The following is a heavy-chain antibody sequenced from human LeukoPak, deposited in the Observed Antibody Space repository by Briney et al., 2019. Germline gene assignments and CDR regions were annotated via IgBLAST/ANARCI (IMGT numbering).Heavy chain of an antibody. Sequence: PGGSLRLSCETSGFNFIVAWMTWVRQAPGKGLEWVGRIKSKGSDATTDYAAPVKGRITISRDDSKNTLYLQMFSLKIEDTAVYYCASVKDKASWALDNWGQGTLVTVSS. CDR2: IKSKGSDATT. CDR3: ASVKDKASWALDN. J-gene: IGHJ4*02. D-gene: IGHD1-26*01. CDR1: GFNFIVAW. V-gene: IGHV3-15*05.